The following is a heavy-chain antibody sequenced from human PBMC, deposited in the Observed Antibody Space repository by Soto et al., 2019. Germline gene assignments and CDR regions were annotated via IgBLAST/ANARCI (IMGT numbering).Heavy chain of an antibody. CDR1: VCSVSSFGYY. V-gene: IGHV4-31*03. CDR2: IYYSGST. D-gene: IGHD3-16*01. CDR3: ASVRGIDPSMDV. Sequence: SDPRSLSCSCSVCSVSSFGYYGRWIRQHPWKGLEWIRYIYYSGSTYYSPSLNRRVTISVDTSKNQFSLKLSSVTAADTAVYYCASVRGIDPSMDVWGHGTTVTVSS. J-gene: IGHJ6*02.